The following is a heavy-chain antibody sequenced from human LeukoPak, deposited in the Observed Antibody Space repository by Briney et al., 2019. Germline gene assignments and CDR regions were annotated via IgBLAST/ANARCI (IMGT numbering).Heavy chain of an antibody. V-gene: IGHV3-23*01. D-gene: IGHD3-22*01. CDR1: GFTFSRYA. Sequence: GGSLRLSCAASGFTFSRYAMSWVRQAPGEGLEWVSASSGSGGSTYYADSVKGRFTISRDNSKNTLYLQMNSLRADDTAVYYCAKQAYYYDSSGYYFDYWGQGTLVTVSS. CDR3: AKQAYYYDSSGYYFDY. CDR2: SSGSGGST. J-gene: IGHJ4*02.